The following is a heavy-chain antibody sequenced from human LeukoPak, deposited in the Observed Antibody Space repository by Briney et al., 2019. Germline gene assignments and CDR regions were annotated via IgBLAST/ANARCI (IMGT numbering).Heavy chain of an antibody. J-gene: IGHJ4*02. V-gene: IGHV3-23*01. CDR1: GFTFSNYA. D-gene: IGHD3-3*01. CDR3: AKEEWLLAVHFDY. CDR2: ISGSGGST. Sequence: GGSLRLSCAASGFTFSNYAMSWVRQAPGKGLEWVSTISGSGGSTYYADSVKGQFTISRDNSKNTLYLQMNSLRAEDTAVYYCAKEEWLLAVHFDYWGQGTLVTVSS.